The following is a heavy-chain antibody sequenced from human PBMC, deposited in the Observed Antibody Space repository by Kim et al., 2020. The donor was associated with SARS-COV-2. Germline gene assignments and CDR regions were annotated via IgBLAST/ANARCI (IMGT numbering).Heavy chain of an antibody. J-gene: IGHJ4*02. V-gene: IGHV4-34*01. CDR3: ARGSDYYGSGSYSLY. D-gene: IGHD3-10*01. CDR2: INHSGST. Sequence: SETLSLTCAVYGGSFSGYYWSWIRQPPWKGLEWIGEINHSGSTNYNPSLKSRVTISVDTSKNQFSLKLSSVTAADTAVYYCARGSDYYGSGSYSLYWGQG. CDR1: GGSFSGYY.